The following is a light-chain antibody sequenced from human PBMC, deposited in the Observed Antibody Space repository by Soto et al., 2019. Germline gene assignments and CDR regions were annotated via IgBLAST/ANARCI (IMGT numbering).Light chain of an antibody. V-gene: IGKV1-5*03. J-gene: IGKJ1*01. CDR1: QNINTW. CDR2: RAS. Sequence: DIQMTQSPSTLSASVGDRVTITCRASQNINTWLAWYQQKPGKGPTLLIYRASRLESGVPSRFSGSGSGTEFALTISSLQPAECATDDCQQSETYSWPVGQLTKVDIK. CDR3: QQSETYSWP.